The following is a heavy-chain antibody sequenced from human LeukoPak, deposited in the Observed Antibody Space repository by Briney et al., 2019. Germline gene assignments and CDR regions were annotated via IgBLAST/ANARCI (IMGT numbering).Heavy chain of an antibody. CDR3: ARNKMWELPPFDY. CDR2: ISSSSSTI. CDR1: GFTFSRYS. Sequence: GGSLRLSCAASGFTFSRYSMNWVRQAPGKGREWVSYISSSSSTIYCADSVKGRFTISRDNAKNSLYLQMNSLRAEDTAVYYCARNKMWELPPFDYWGQGTLVTVSS. V-gene: IGHV3-48*01. D-gene: IGHD1-26*01. J-gene: IGHJ4*02.